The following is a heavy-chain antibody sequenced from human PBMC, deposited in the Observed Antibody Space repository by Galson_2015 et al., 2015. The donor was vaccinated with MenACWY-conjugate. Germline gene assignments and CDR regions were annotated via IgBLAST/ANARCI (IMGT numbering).Heavy chain of an antibody. CDR1: GFTVSTNY. J-gene: IGHJ3*01. V-gene: IGHV3-53*01. CDR3: ARAISLRGSGHFPPDHMDV. Sequence: SLRLSCAATGFTVSTNYMSWVRQAPGKGLECVSVIYAGGSTYYTDSVKGRFTVSRDNSNNTVHLQMNSLRVEDTAVYYCARAISLRGSGHFPPDHMDVWGQGTLVTVSS. CDR2: IYAGGST. D-gene: IGHD3-10*01.